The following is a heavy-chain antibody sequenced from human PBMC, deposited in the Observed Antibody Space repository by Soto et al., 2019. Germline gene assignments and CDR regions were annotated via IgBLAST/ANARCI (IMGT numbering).Heavy chain of an antibody. CDR1: GGSISSGGYS. Sequence: SETLSLTCAVSGGSISSGGYSWSWIRQPPGKGLEWIGYIYHSGSTYYNPSLKSRVTISVDRSKNQFSLKLSSVTAADTAVYYCARGGGDDAFDIWGQGTMVT. CDR3: ARGGGDDAFDI. D-gene: IGHD2-21*01. CDR2: IYHSGST. J-gene: IGHJ3*02. V-gene: IGHV4-30-2*01.